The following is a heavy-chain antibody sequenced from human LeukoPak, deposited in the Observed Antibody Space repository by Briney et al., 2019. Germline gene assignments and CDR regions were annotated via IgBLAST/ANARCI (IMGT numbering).Heavy chain of an antibody. CDR3: ARVYYYDSTGEDYFDY. Sequence: PSETLSLTCTVSGYSISSGYYWGWIRQPPGKGLEWIGSIYHSGSTYYNPSLKSRVTISVDTSKNQFSLKLSSVTAADTAVYYCARVYYYDSTGEDYFDYWGQGTLVTVSS. CDR2: IYHSGST. CDR1: GYSISSGYY. V-gene: IGHV4-38-2*02. J-gene: IGHJ4*02. D-gene: IGHD3-22*01.